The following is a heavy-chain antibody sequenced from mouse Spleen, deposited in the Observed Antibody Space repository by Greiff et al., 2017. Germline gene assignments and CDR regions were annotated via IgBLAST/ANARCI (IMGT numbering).Heavy chain of an antibody. V-gene: IGHV5-4*03. CDR3: ARGYYGSSYDYFDY. Sequence: EVKLMESGGGLVKPGGSLKLSCAASGFTFSSYAMSWVRQTPEKRLEWVATISDGGSYTYYPDNVKGRFTISRDNAKNNLYLQMSHLKSEDTAMYYCARGYYGSSYDYFDYWGQGTTLTVSS. D-gene: IGHD1-1*01. J-gene: IGHJ2*01. CDR1: GFTFSSYA. CDR2: ISDGGSYT.